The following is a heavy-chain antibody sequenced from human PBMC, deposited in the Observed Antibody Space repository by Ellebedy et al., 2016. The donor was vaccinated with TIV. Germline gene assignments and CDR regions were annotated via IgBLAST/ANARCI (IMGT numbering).Heavy chain of an antibody. CDR2: IDYSGST. D-gene: IGHD4-17*01. J-gene: IGHJ4*02. V-gene: IGHV4-39*01. Sequence: MPSETLSLTCTVSGGSISSSSYYWGWIRQPPGKGLEWIGSIDYSGSTYYNPSLKSRVTISVDTSKNQFSLKLSSVTAADTAVYYCAREPALTVTTLTGADYWGQGTLVTVSS. CDR1: GGSISSSSYY. CDR3: AREPALTVTTLTGADY.